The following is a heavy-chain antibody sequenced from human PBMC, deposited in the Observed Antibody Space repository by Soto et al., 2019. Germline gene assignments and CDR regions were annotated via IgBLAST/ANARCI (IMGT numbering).Heavy chain of an antibody. J-gene: IGHJ6*02. V-gene: IGHV1-2*04. CDR1: GYTFTGYY. D-gene: IGHD5-12*01. CDR3: ARVFGDGYNDYYGMDV. Sequence: GASVKVSCKASGYTFTGYYMHWVRQAPGQGLEWMGWINPNSGGTNYAQKFQGWVTMTRDTSISTAYMELSRLRSDDTAVYYCARVFGDGYNDYYGMDVWGQGTTVTVSS. CDR2: INPNSGGT.